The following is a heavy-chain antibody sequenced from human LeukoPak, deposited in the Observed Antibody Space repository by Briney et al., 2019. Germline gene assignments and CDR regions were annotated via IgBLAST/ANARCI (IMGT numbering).Heavy chain of an antibody. CDR3: ATGPGGGSLRGELDY. CDR1: GFTFDDYA. Sequence: GGSLRLSCAASGFTFDDYAMHWVRQAPGKGLEWVSLISWDGGSTYYADSVKGRFTISRDNSNNSLYLQMNSLRAEDTALYYCATGPGGGSLRGELDYWGQGTLVTVSS. CDR2: ISWDGGST. V-gene: IGHV3-43D*03. D-gene: IGHD1-26*01. J-gene: IGHJ4*02.